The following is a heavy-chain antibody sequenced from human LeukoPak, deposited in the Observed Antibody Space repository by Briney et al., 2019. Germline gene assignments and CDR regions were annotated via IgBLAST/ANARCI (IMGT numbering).Heavy chain of an antibody. D-gene: IGHD5-18*01. V-gene: IGHV3-48*01. Sequence: GGSLRLSCAASGFTFSKNSMNWVRQAPGKGLEWVSYISSSSSTIYYADSVKGRFTISRDSSKNTLYLQMNRLRAEDAAVYYCARKIQLWSPYDYWGQGTLVTVSS. CDR2: ISSSSSTI. J-gene: IGHJ4*02. CDR1: GFTFSKNS. CDR3: ARKIQLWSPYDY.